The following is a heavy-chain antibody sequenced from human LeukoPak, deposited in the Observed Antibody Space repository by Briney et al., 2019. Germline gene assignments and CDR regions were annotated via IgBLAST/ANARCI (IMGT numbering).Heavy chain of an antibody. CDR3: AKAAIVVVPAAMNWFDP. J-gene: IGHJ5*02. CDR1: GFTFSSYW. V-gene: IGHV3-74*01. D-gene: IGHD2-2*01. Sequence: PGGSLRLSCAASGFTFSSYWMHWVRQAPGKGLVWVSRINSDGSSTSYADSVKGRFTISRDNAKNTLYLQMNSLRAEDTAVYYCAKAAIVVVPAAMNWFDPWGQGTLVTVSS. CDR2: INSDGSST.